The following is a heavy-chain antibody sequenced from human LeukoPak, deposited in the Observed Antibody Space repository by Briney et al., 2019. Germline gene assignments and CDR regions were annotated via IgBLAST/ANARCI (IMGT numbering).Heavy chain of an antibody. V-gene: IGHV3-21*01. CDR1: GFTFSGYN. CDR2: ISSRSSNI. J-gene: IGHJ4*02. D-gene: IGHD5-18*01. Sequence: GGSLRLSCVASGFTFSGYNMNWVRQAPGKGLEWVSSISSRSSNIYYADSVKGRFTISTDNAKSSLYLQLNSLRAEDTAVYYCARVDTAMAYWGQGTLVTVSS. CDR3: ARVDTAMAY.